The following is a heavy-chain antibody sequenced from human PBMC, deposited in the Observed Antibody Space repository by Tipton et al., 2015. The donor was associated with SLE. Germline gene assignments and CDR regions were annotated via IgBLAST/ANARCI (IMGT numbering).Heavy chain of an antibody. Sequence: SLRLSCVASGFTFSRNYMNWVRQAPGKGLEWVSVIYNGVDTFYADSVKGRFTISRDNSKNTLYLQMNSLRAEDTAVYYCAKGQFSRRGVVVAVTNLDGWGQGTTVTVSS. J-gene: IGHJ6*02. V-gene: IGHV3-53*01. CDR2: IYNGVDT. D-gene: IGHD2-15*01. CDR3: AKGQFSRRGVVVAVTNLDG. CDR1: GFTFSRNY.